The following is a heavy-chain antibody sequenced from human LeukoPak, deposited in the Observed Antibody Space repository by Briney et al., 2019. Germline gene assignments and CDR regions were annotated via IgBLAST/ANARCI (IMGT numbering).Heavy chain of an antibody. CDR1: GYTFTGYY. CDR2: INPNSGGT. D-gene: IGHD2-15*01. Sequence: ASVKVSCKASGYTFTGYYMHWVRQAPGQGLEWMGWINPNSGGTNYAQKYQGRVTMTRDTSISTAYMELSRLRSDDTAVYYCARDRRSYCSGACCDSGNDYWGQGTLVTVSS. V-gene: IGHV1-2*02. J-gene: IGHJ4*02. CDR3: ARDRRSYCSGACCDSGNDY.